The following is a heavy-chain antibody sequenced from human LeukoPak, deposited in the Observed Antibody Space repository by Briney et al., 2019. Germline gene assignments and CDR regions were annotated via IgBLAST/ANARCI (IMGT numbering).Heavy chain of an antibody. CDR1: GFTFSSYA. D-gene: IGHD2-21*01. V-gene: IGHV3-30*04. J-gene: IGHJ4*02. CDR3: ARDVAYSAFDY. CDR2: ISYDGSNK. Sequence: GGSLRLSCAASGFTFSSYAMHWVRQAPGKGLEWVAVISYDGSNKYYADSVKGRFTISRDNSKNSFYLQMSSLRAEDTGVFYCARDVAYSAFDYWGQGTLVTVSS.